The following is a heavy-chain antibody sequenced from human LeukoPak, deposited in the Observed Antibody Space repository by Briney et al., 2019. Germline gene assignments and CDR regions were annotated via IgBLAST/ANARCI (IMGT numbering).Heavy chain of an antibody. J-gene: IGHJ1*01. Sequence: SETLSLTCTVSGGSISSSSYYWGWIRQPPGKGLEWIGSIYYSGSTYYNPSLKSRVTISVDTSKNQFSLKLSAVTAADTAVYYWGSLFWSGYYFQPWGQGNLVTVSS. CDR3: GSLFWSGYYFQP. CDR1: GGSISSSSYY. V-gene: IGHV4-39*01. CDR2: IYYSGST. D-gene: IGHD3-3*01.